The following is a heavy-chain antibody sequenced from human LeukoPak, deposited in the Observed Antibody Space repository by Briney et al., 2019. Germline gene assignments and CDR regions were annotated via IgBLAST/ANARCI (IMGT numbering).Heavy chain of an antibody. J-gene: IGHJ6*03. CDR2: IKQDGSEK. CDR3: ARDRKRIQLGYYYYMDV. Sequence: GGSLRLSCVVSGLTFRDAWLSWVRQAPGKGLEWVANIKQDGSEKYYVDSVKGRFTISRDNAKSSLYLQMNSLRAEDTAVYYCARDRKRIQLGYYYYMDVWGKGTTVTVSS. D-gene: IGHD5-18*01. V-gene: IGHV3-7*01. CDR1: GLTFRDAW.